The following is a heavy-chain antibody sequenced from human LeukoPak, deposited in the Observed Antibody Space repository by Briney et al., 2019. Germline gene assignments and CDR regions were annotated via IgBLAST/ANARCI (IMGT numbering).Heavy chain of an antibody. CDR3: ARRYCSSTSCHGPYYGMDV. CDR1: GGTFSSYA. D-gene: IGHD2-2*01. Sequence: SVNVSFKASGGTFSSYAISWVRQAPGQGLEWMGGIIPIFGTANYAQKFQGRVTITADESTSTAYMELSSLRSEDTAVYYCARRYCSSTSCHGPYYGMDVWGQGTTVTVSS. V-gene: IGHV1-69*13. J-gene: IGHJ6*02. CDR2: IIPIFGTA.